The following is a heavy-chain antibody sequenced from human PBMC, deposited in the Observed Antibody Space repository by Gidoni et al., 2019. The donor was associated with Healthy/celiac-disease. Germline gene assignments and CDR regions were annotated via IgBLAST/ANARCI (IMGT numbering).Heavy chain of an antibody. CDR2: INPNSGGT. CDR1: GYPFTGYY. D-gene: IGHD1-7*01. V-gene: IGHV1-2*04. Sequence: QVQLVQSGAEVKKPGASVKVSCKASGYPFTGYYMHWVRQAPGQGLEWMGWINPNSGGTNYAQKFQGWVTMTRDTSISTAYMELSRLRSDDTAVYYCAREGRITGTTGVLRYWGQGTLVTVSS. CDR3: AREGRITGTTGVLRY. J-gene: IGHJ4*02.